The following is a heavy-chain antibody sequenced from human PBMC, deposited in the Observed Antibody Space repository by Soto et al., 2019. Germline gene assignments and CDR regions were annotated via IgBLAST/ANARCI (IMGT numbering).Heavy chain of an antibody. V-gene: IGHV1-69*02. J-gene: IGHJ4*02. CDR1: GGTFSSYS. D-gene: IGHD6-19*01. Sequence: QVQLVQSGAEVKKPGSSVKVSCKASGGTFSSYSISWVRQAPGQGLEWMGRIIPILGIANYAQKLQGRVTITADKATSTASMGLSSLRSEDTAVYYCARGAAGIAVAGPSYYFDYWGQGTLVTVSS. CDR3: ARGAAGIAVAGPSYYFDY. CDR2: IIPILGIA.